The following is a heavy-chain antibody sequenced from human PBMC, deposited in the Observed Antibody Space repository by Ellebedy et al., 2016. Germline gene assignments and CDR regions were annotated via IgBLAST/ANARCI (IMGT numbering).Heavy chain of an antibody. CDR2: ISSSSSYI. J-gene: IGHJ4*02. D-gene: IGHD2-2*01. CDR1: GFTFSSYS. Sequence: GESLKISCAASGFTFSSYSMNWVRQAPGKGLEWVSSISSSSSYIYYADSVKGRFTISRDNAKNSLYLQMNSLRAEDTAVYYCARPLNNIPAAAAWGQGTLVTVSS. CDR3: ARPLNNIPAAAA. V-gene: IGHV3-21*01.